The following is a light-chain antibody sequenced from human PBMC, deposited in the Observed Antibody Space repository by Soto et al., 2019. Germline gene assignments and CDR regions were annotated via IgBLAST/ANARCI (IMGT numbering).Light chain of an antibody. CDR3: QPTYFAPRT. CDR2: TSS. V-gene: IGKV1-39*01. J-gene: IGKJ1*01. Sequence: DIQMTQSPSSLSASVGDRVTITCRASAGISQYVNWYQQTPGKAPKLLIYTSSNLQSGVPSRFSGSGYGTDFNLTISSLQPEDFATYFCQPTYFAPRTFGQGTKVEIK. CDR1: AGISQY.